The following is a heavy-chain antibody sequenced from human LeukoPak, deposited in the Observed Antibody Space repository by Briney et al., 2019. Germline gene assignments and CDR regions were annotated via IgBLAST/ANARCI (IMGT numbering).Heavy chain of an antibody. CDR3: ARSTRLFPWYFDY. Sequence: GGSLRLSCAASGFTDSSNYMSWVRQAPGKGLEWVSVLYIGGSTYYADSVRGRFTISRDNSKNTLYLQMNSLRAEDTAVYYCARSTRLFPWYFDYWGQGTLVTVSS. CDR1: GFTDSSNY. V-gene: IGHV3-53*01. J-gene: IGHJ4*02. D-gene: IGHD3-22*01. CDR2: LYIGGST.